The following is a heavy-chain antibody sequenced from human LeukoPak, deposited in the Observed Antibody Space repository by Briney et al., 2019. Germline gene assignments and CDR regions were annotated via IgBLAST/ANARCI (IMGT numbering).Heavy chain of an antibody. V-gene: IGHV4-4*07. Sequence: SEPLSLTCTVSGGSISSYYCGWIRQPARKGLGWIGRIYTGGGTNYNPSLKSRVTMSVDTSKNQSSLKLTSVTAAATAMYYFARTPTFLWVGVMYNWFDPWGQGTLVTVSS. CDR3: ARTPTFLWVGVMYNWFDP. J-gene: IGHJ5*02. D-gene: IGHD3-10*01. CDR2: IYTGGGT. CDR1: GGSISSYY.